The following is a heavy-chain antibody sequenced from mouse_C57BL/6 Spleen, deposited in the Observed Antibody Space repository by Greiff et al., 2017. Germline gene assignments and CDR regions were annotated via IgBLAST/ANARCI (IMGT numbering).Heavy chain of an antibody. CDR2: IYPGNSDT. V-gene: IGHV1-5*01. J-gene: IGHJ3*01. Sequence: SGTVLARPGASVKMSCKTSGYTFTSYWMHWVKQRPGQGLEWLGAIYPGNSDTSYNQKFKGKAKLTAVTSASTAYMELSSLTYEDSAVYYFARSRTPPFAYWGQGTLVTVSA. CDR1: GYTFTSYW. CDR3: ARSRTPPFAY.